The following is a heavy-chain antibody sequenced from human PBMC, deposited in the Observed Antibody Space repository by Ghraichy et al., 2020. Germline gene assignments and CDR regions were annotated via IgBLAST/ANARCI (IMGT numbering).Heavy chain of an antibody. Sequence: SETLSLTCTVSGGSISSYYWSWIRQPPGKGLEWIGYIYYSGSTNYNPSLKSRVTISVDTSKNQFSLKLSSVTAADTAVYYCARGFVDYNWNYGFDYWGQGTLVTVSS. CDR3: ARGFVDYNWNYGFDY. CDR1: GGSISSYY. V-gene: IGHV4-59*01. J-gene: IGHJ4*02. D-gene: IGHD1-7*01. CDR2: IYYSGST.